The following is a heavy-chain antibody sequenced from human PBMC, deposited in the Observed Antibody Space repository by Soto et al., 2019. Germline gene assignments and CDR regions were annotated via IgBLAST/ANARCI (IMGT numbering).Heavy chain of an antibody. Sequence: SVKVSCKASGGTFSSYAISWVRQAPGQGLEWMGGIIPIFGTANYAQKFQGRVTITADESTSTAYMELSSLRSEDTAVYYCARETGLMYSSGWYWFDPWGQGTLVPSPQ. CDR1: GGTFSSYA. CDR3: ARETGLMYSSGWYWFDP. J-gene: IGHJ5*02. CDR2: IIPIFGTA. V-gene: IGHV1-69*13. D-gene: IGHD6-19*01.